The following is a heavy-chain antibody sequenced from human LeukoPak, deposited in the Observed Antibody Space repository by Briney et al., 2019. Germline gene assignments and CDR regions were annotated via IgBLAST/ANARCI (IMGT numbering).Heavy chain of an antibody. V-gene: IGHV3-30*18. CDR1: GFTFSSYG. J-gene: IGHJ4*02. D-gene: IGHD3-3*01. CDR3: AKDFFSAEWPIDY. CDR2: ISYDGSNK. Sequence: GGSLRLSCAASGFTFSSYGMHWVRQAPGKGLEWVAVISYDGSNKYYADSVKGRFTISRDNSKNTPYLQMNSLRAEDTAVYYCAKDFFSAEWPIDYWGQGTLVTVSS.